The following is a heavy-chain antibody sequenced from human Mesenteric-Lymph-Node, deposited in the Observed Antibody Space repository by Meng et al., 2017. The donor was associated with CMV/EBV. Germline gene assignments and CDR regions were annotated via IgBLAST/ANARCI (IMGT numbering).Heavy chain of an antibody. J-gene: IGHJ4*02. CDR3: ARDPPPVASGFDY. V-gene: IGHV3-7*01. D-gene: IGHD1-26*01. CDR2: IGQDGIEK. CDR1: GFTFSTYW. Sequence: GESLKISCEASGFTFSTYWISWVRQSPGKGLEWVANIGQDGIEKYYVDSVKGRFTIFRDNDRNSLFLQMNNLRGEDTAVYYCARDPPPVASGFDYWGRGTLVTVSS.